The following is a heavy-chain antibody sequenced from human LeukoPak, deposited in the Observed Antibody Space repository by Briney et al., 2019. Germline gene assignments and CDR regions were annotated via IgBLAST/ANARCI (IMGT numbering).Heavy chain of an antibody. J-gene: IGHJ4*02. CDR3: ARDREDGSHSSFDY. CDR1: GFTFSSYS. Sequence: PGGSLRLSCAASGFTFSSYSMNWVRQAPGKGLEWVSYISSSSSTIYYADSVKGRFTISRDNAKNSLYLQMNSLRAEDTAVYYCARDREDGSHSSFDYWGQGTLVTVSS. CDR2: ISSSSSTI. D-gene: IGHD5-24*01. V-gene: IGHV3-48*01.